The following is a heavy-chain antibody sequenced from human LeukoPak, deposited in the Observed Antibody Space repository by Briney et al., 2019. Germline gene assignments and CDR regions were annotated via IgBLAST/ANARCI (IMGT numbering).Heavy chain of an antibody. CDR3: ARLKRYILRYFDWRKIYGMDV. Sequence: ASVKVSCKASGYTFTSYDINWVRQATGQGLEWMGWMNPNSGNTGYAQKFPGRVTMTRNTSISTAYMELSSLRSEDTAVYYCARLKRYILRYFDWRKIYGMDVWGQGTTVTVSS. V-gene: IGHV1-8*01. CDR2: MNPNSGNT. D-gene: IGHD3-9*01. J-gene: IGHJ6*02. CDR1: GYTFTSYD.